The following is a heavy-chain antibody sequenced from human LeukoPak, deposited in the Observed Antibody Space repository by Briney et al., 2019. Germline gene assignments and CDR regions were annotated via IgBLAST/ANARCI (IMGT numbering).Heavy chain of an antibody. J-gene: IGHJ6*02. CDR2: SSSMSSTI. D-gene: IGHD3-9*01. V-gene: IGHV3-48*02. CDR3: ARVWDYDILTGRHYYYYGMDV. Sequence: GGSLRLSCAPSRFTFSIYIMNWVRHAPGKGLEWVSYSSSMSSTIYYADSVKGRFTISRDNAKNSLYLQMNSLRDEDTAVYYCARVWDYDILTGRHYYYYGMDVWGQGTTVTVSS. CDR1: RFTFSIYI.